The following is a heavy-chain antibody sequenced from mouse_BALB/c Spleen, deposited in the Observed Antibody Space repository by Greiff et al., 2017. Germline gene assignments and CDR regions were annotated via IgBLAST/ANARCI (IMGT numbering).Heavy chain of an antibody. CDR2: ISSGSSTI. CDR1: GFTFSSFG. D-gene: IGHD1-3*01. Sequence: EVKLVESGGGLVQPGGSLKLSCAASGFTFSSFGMHWVRQASEKGLEWFAYISSGSSTIYYADTVKGRFTISRDNPKNTLFLQMTSLRSEDTAMYYCARSGGSSYVPTYWDLDDWGAGTTVTVSS. J-gene: IGHJ1*01. CDR3: ARSGGSSYVPTYWDLDD. V-gene: IGHV5-17*02.